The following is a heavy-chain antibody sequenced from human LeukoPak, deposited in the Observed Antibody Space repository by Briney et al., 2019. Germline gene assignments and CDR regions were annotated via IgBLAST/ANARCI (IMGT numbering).Heavy chain of an antibody. Sequence: GGSLRLSCAASGFTFSSYCMNWVRQAPGKGLEWVSSISESSTYIYYADSVKGRFTISRDNAKNSLYLQMSSLRAEDTAVYYCARAFYGDYYYYGMGVWGQGTTVTVSS. CDR1: GFTFSSYC. V-gene: IGHV3-21*01. J-gene: IGHJ6*02. D-gene: IGHD4-17*01. CDR3: ARAFYGDYYYYGMGV. CDR2: ISESSTYI.